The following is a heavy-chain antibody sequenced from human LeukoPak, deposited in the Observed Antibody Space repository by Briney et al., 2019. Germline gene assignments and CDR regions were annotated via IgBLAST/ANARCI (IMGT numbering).Heavy chain of an antibody. D-gene: IGHD2-2*01. CDR1: GYTFTSYD. V-gene: IGHV1-8*01. CDR3: ARGRGYCSSTSCYSYIDY. CDR2: MNPNSGNT. J-gene: IGHJ4*02. Sequence: AASVKVSCKASGYTFTSYDINWVRQATGQGLEWMGWMNPNSGNTGYAQKFQGRVTMTRNTSISTAYMELSSLRSEDTAVYYCARGRGYCSSTSCYSYIDYWGQGTLVTVSS.